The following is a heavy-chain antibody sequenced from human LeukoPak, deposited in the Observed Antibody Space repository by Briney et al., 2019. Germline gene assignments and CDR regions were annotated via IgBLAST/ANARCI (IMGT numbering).Heavy chain of an antibody. CDR3: ARGYYDARGDSNPFDI. J-gene: IGHJ3*02. Sequence: SETLSLTCTVSGGSISSSYWSWIRQPPGRGLEWIGYTSHSGSTNYKPSLKSRVSISVDTSKNQFSLKLTSVAAADTAMYYCARGYYDARGDSNPFDIWGQGTMVTVSS. CDR2: TSHSGST. D-gene: IGHD3-22*01. V-gene: IGHV4-59*01. CDR1: GGSISSSY.